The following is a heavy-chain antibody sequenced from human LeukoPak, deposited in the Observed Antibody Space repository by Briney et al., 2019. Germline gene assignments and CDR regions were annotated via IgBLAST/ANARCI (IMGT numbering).Heavy chain of an antibody. CDR2: IGGSGDKT. V-gene: IGHV3-23*01. CDR1: GFTFNRNA. D-gene: IGHD6-19*01. CDR3: VRRGDASSGWGDHDF. Sequence: GGSLRLSCAASGFTFNRNAISCVRQAPGKGLEWVSTIGGSGDKTFYADSVKGRFTISRDNSKNMVHLQMNSLTGEDTALYYCVRRGDASSGWGDHDFWGQGALVTVSS. J-gene: IGHJ4*02.